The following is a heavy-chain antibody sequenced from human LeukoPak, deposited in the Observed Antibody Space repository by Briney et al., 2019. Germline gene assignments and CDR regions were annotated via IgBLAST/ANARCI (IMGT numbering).Heavy chain of an antibody. V-gene: IGHV3-9*01. D-gene: IGHD2-2*01. CDR2: IRWNSGSI. Sequence: GRSLRLSPAASGFTLSEYATQWVRQAPGKALEWVSGIRWNSGSIGYAHSVKGRFTISRDNAKNSLYLQMNSLRAEDTALYYCAKDSLRYCSSTSCYQFDYWGQGTLVTVSS. J-gene: IGHJ4*02. CDR3: AKDSLRYCSSTSCYQFDY. CDR1: GFTLSEYA.